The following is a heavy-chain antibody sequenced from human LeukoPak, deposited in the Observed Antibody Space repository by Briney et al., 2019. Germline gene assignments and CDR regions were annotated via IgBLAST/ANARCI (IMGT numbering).Heavy chain of an antibody. Sequence: SGGSLRLSCAASEFTFSCYAMSWVRQAPGKGLEWVSSISGSSGTTHYADSVKGRFTISRDNPKNTLYLQMNSLRAEDTAVYYCARDRGSYWDYWGQGTLVTVSS. J-gene: IGHJ4*02. V-gene: IGHV3-23*01. CDR3: ARDRGSYWDY. D-gene: IGHD3-16*01. CDR2: ISGSSGTT. CDR1: EFTFSCYA.